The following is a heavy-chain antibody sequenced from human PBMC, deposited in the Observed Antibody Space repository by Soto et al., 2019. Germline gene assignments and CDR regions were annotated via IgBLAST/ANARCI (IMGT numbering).Heavy chain of an antibody. CDR2: IYYGGST. D-gene: IGHD2-2*02. V-gene: IGHV4-31*03. CDR3: ARVRVCSSANCYTGPFDP. Sequence: PSETLSLTCTVSGGSIGSGDYYWSWIRQHPGKGLEWIGYIYYGGSTYYNPSLKSRVSMSVDTSKNHFSLQLTSVTAADTAVYYCARVRVCSSANCYTGPFDPWGQGTLVTVSS. CDR1: GGSIGSGDYY. J-gene: IGHJ5*02.